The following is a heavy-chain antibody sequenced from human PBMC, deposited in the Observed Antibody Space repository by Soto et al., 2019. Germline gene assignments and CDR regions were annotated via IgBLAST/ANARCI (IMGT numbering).Heavy chain of an antibody. Sequence: GESLKISCQGSGYIFTSNWIGWVRQMPGKGLEWMGIIYPGDSETRYGPSSQGRVTISADRSLNTVYPQWTSLKVSDTAMYYCARLVDSWGEPHYFDSWGQGTMVTVSS. D-gene: IGHD3-16*01. CDR3: ARLVDSWGEPHYFDS. CDR1: GYIFTSNW. CDR2: IYPGDSET. J-gene: IGHJ4*02. V-gene: IGHV5-51*01.